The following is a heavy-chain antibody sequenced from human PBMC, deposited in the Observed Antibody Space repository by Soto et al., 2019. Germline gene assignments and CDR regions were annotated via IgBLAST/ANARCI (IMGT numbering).Heavy chain of an antibody. Sequence: SVKVSCKASGGTFSSYAISSLRQAPGQGLEWMGGIIPIFGTANYAQKFQGRVTITADESTSTAYMELSSLRSEDTAVYYCAREYNLGAFDIWGQGTMVTVSS. D-gene: IGHD3-16*01. CDR3: AREYNLGAFDI. CDR2: IIPIFGTA. J-gene: IGHJ3*02. V-gene: IGHV1-69*13. CDR1: GGTFSSYA.